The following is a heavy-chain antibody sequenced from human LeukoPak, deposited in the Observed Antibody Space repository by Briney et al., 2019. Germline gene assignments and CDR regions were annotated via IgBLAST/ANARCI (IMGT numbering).Heavy chain of an antibody. CDR1: GFTFSSNY. D-gene: IGHD5-18*01. J-gene: IGHJ6*02. CDR2: IYSGGST. Sequence: GGSLRLSCAASGFTFSSNYMSWVRQAPGKGLEWVSVIYSGGSTYYADSVEGRFTISRDNSKNTLYLQMNSLRAEDTAVYYCARDSPPASGYSYGPHYYGMDVWGQGTTVTVSS. V-gene: IGHV3-53*01. CDR3: ARDSPPASGYSYGPHYYGMDV.